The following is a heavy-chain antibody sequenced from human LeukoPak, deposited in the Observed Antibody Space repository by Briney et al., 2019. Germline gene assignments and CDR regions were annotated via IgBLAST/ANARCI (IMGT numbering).Heavy chain of an antibody. J-gene: IGHJ4*02. CDR2: ISSSSITK. CDR3: ARGYGSGSYLY. V-gene: IGHV3-48*04. CDR1: GFTFSGCS. Sequence: GGSLRLSCAASGFTFSGCSMNWVRQAPGKGLEWVSYISSSSITKYHADFVKGRFTISRDNAKNSLYLQMNSLRAEDTALYYCARGYGSGSYLYWGQGTLVSVSS. D-gene: IGHD3-10*01.